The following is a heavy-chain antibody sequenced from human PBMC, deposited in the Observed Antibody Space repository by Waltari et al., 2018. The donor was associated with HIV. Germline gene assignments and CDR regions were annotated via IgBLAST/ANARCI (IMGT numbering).Heavy chain of an antibody. Sequence: QLQLQESGPGLVKPSETLSLTCSVSGGSININTYYWGWVRQAPGKGLEWIGSMYYTGTTYDNPSLKSRVTISGGTSKNQFSLNLNSVTAADTALYFCAREGPPSIEFSDRGEYDSWGQGTLVTVSS. CDR3: AREGPPSIEFSDRGEYDS. V-gene: IGHV4-39*07. D-gene: IGHD3-10*01. J-gene: IGHJ4*02. CDR2: MYYTGTT. CDR1: GGSININTYY.